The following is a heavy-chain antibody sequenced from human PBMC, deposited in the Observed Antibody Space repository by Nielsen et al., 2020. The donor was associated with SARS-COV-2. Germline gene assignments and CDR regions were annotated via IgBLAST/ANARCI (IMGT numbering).Heavy chain of an antibody. Sequence: SVKVSCKASGGTFSSYAISWVRQAPGQGLEWMGGIIPIFGTANYAQKFQGRVTITADESTSTAYMELSSLRSEDTAVYYCARGVGPRSGSYYILYNWFDPWGQGTLVTVSS. D-gene: IGHD3-10*01. V-gene: IGHV1-69*13. J-gene: IGHJ5*02. CDR2: IIPIFGTA. CDR3: ARGVGPRSGSYYILYNWFDP. CDR1: GGTFSSYA.